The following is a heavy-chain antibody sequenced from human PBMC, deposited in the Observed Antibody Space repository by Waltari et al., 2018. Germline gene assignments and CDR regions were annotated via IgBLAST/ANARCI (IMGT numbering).Heavy chain of an antibody. J-gene: IGHJ6*02. CDR3: ARGGRIQVGSSWLRGYYYYGMDV. V-gene: IGHV4-34*01. CDR1: GGSFSGYY. Sequence: QVQLQQWGAGLLKPSETLSLTCAVYGGSFSGYYWSWIRQPPGKGLEWIGEINHSGSTNSNPSLKSRVTISVDTSKNQFSLKLSSVTAADTAVYYCARGGRIQVGSSWLRGYYYYGMDVWGQGTTVTVSS. CDR2: INHSGST. D-gene: IGHD6-13*01.